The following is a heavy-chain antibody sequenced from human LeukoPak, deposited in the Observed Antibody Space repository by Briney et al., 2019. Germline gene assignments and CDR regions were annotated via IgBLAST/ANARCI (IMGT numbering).Heavy chain of an antibody. J-gene: IGHJ4*02. CDR3: TRALGSDS. Sequence: GASVKVSCKASGYTFPDYYMNWVRQAPGQGLEWMGWVNPNSGGTNYAQKFQGRVTMTRDTSISTAYMELSSLRSDDTAMYYCTRALGSDSWGQGTLVTVSS. CDR1: GYTFPDYY. D-gene: IGHD1-26*01. CDR2: VNPNSGGT. V-gene: IGHV1-2*02.